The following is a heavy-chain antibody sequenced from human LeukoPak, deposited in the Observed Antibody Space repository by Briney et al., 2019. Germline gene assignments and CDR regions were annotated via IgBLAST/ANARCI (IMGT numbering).Heavy chain of an antibody. CDR1: GYSISSGYY. D-gene: IGHD6-13*01. Sequence: SETLSLTCTVSGYSISSGYYWGWIRQPPGKGLEWIGSIYHSGSTYYNPSLKSRVTISVDTSKNQFSLKLSSVTAADTAVYYCAKYSSWFDPWGQGTLVTVSS. CDR2: IYHSGST. J-gene: IGHJ5*02. CDR3: AKYSSWFDP. V-gene: IGHV4-38-2*02.